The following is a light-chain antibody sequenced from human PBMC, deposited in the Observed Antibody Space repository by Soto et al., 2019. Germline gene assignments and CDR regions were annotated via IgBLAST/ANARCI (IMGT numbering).Light chain of an antibody. CDR3: QQYGSSPPYT. CDR2: GSS. J-gene: IGKJ2*01. CDR1: QSVSNNY. V-gene: IGKV3-20*01. Sequence: EVVLTQSPGTLSLSPGERATLSCRASQSVSNNYFAWYQQKPGQAPRLLIFGSSDRATGIPDWFSSSGPGTDFTLTISRLEPEDFAVYYCQQYGSSPPYTFGQGTKREIK.